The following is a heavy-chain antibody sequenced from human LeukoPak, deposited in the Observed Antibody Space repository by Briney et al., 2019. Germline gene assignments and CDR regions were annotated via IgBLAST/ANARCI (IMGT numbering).Heavy chain of an antibody. CDR2: IYTSGST. Sequence: PSQTLSLTCTVSGGSISSGSYYWSWIRQPAGKGLEWIGRIYTSGSTNYNPSLKSRVTISVDTSKNQFSLKLSSVTAADTAVYYCARPAYYDFWSGYYDYWGQGTLVTVSS. D-gene: IGHD3-3*01. J-gene: IGHJ4*02. V-gene: IGHV4-61*02. CDR3: ARPAYYDFWSGYYDY. CDR1: GGSISSGSYY.